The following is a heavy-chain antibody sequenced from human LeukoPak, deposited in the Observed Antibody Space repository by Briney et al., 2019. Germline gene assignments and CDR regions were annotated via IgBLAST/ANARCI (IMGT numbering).Heavy chain of an antibody. Sequence: GGSLRLSCTASGFSFSSYWMSWVRQAPGKGLEWVANIKQDGSDKYYVDSVKGRFTISRDNAKNSLYLQMNSLRAEDSALYYCARASAVAGTRDYWGQGTLVTVSS. D-gene: IGHD6-19*01. CDR3: ARASAVAGTRDY. V-gene: IGHV3-7*01. CDR2: IKQDGSDK. J-gene: IGHJ4*02. CDR1: GFSFSSYW.